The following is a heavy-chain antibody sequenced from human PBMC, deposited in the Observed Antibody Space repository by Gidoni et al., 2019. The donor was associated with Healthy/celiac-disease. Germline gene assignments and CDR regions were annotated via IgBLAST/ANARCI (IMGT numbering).Heavy chain of an antibody. CDR3: ARDICGDHYYYMDV. CDR1: GFTVSSNY. V-gene: IGHV3-53*02. J-gene: IGHJ6*03. Sequence: EVQLVETGGGLIQPGGSLRLSCAASGFTVSSNYMGWVRQAPGKGLEWVSVIYSGGSTYYADSVKGRFTISRDNSKNTLYLQMNSLRAEDTAVYYCARDICGDHYYYMDVWGKGTTVTVSS. CDR2: IYSGGST. D-gene: IGHD4-17*01.